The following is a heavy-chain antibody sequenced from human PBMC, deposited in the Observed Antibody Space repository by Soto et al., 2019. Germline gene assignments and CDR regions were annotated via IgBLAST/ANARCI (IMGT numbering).Heavy chain of an antibody. J-gene: IGHJ4*02. CDR2: ISTGSSYT. V-gene: IGHV3-11*05. CDR3: ARDRKFGSGSPDY. CDR1: GFTFSDHY. Sequence: QVPLVESGGGLVKPGGSLRLSCAASGFTFSDHYMSWIRQAPGKGLEWVSYISTGSSYTNHADSVKGRFTISRDNAENSLYLQMNSLRAEDTAFYYCARDRKFGSGSPDYWGQGTLVTVSS. D-gene: IGHD3-10*01.